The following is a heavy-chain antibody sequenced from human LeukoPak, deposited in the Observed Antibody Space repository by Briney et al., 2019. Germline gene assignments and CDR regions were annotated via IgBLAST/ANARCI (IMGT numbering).Heavy chain of an antibody. CDR2: IYHSGST. CDR3: ARGAAGTGAADY. D-gene: IGHD6-13*01. J-gene: IGHJ4*02. Sequence: KPSETLSLTCTVSGGSISSSSYYWGWIRQPPGKGLEWIGSIYHSGSTYYNPSLKSRVTIAVETSKNQFSLKLSSVTAADTAVYFCARGAAGTGAADYWGQGTLVTVSS. V-gene: IGHV4-39*07. CDR1: GGSISSSSYY.